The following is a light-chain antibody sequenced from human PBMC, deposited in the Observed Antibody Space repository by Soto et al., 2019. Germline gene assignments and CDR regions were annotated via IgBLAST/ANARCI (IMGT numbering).Light chain of an antibody. CDR2: DAS. CDR3: QQYKIFPYT. Sequence: DIQMTQSPSSLSASVGDRVTITCQASQDIGNYLNWYQQKPGQAPKLLISDASNLQTGVPSRFSGSGSSTDFTFTISSLHPEDLTTYYCQQYKIFPYTFGQGTKVDIK. J-gene: IGKJ2*01. CDR1: QDIGNY. V-gene: IGKV1-33*01.